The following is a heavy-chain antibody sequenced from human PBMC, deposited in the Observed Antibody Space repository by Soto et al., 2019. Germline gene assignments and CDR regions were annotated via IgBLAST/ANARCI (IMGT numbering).Heavy chain of an antibody. J-gene: IGHJ4*02. Sequence: QVQLVESGGGVVQPGRSLRLSCAASGFTFSSYAMHWVRQAPGKGLEWVAVISYDGSNKYYADSVKGRFTISRDNSKNTLYLQMNSLRDEDTAVYYCARDGGGVYQWLVERFDYWGQGTLVTVSS. V-gene: IGHV3-30-3*01. CDR2: ISYDGSNK. D-gene: IGHD6-19*01. CDR3: ARDGGGVYQWLVERFDY. CDR1: GFTFSSYA.